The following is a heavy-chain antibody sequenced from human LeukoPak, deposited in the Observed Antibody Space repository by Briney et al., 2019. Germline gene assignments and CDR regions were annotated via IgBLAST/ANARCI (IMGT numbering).Heavy chain of an antibody. Sequence: KPSETLSLTCTVSGGSISSYYWSWIRQPPGKGLEWIGYIYYSGSTNYNPSLKSRVTISVDTSKNQFSLKLRSVIAADTAVYYCARHFQAAGGGHAFDIWGQGTMVTVSS. D-gene: IGHD6-13*01. CDR3: ARHFQAAGGGHAFDI. CDR2: IYYSGST. CDR1: GGSISSYY. V-gene: IGHV4-59*08. J-gene: IGHJ3*02.